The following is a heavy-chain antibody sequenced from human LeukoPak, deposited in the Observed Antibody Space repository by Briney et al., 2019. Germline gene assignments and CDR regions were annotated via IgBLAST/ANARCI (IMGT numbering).Heavy chain of an antibody. CDR3: ARGEESVVPAAFYYYYYMDV. J-gene: IGHJ6*03. CDR1: GYTFTSYD. CDR2: MNPNSGNT. Sequence: GASVKVSCKASGYTFTSYDINWVRQATGQGLEWMGRMNPNSGNTGYAQKLQGRVTMTRNTSISTAYMELSSLRSEDTAVYYCARGEESVVPAAFYYYYYMDVWGKGTTVTVSS. D-gene: IGHD2-2*01. V-gene: IGHV1-8*01.